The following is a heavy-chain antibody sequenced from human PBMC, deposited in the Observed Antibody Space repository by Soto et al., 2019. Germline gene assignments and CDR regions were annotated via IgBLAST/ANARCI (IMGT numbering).Heavy chain of an antibody. Sequence: VGSLRLSCAASGFTFSSHTMNWVRQAPGKGLEWISYITSTSSTKNYADSVKGRFTISRDNANNSLYLQMNSLRDEDTAVYYCARRITMVRGPYYYYAMDVWGQGTTVTVS. CDR1: GFTFSSHT. D-gene: IGHD3-10*01. CDR3: ARRITMVRGPYYYYAMDV. V-gene: IGHV3-48*02. J-gene: IGHJ6*02. CDR2: ITSTSSTK.